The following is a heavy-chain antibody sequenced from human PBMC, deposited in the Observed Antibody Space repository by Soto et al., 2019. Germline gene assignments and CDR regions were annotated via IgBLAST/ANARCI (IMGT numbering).Heavy chain of an antibody. J-gene: IGHJ4*02. D-gene: IGHD6-19*01. CDR2: IRQDGSEK. V-gene: IGHV3-7*02. CDR3: VTGWYFFDS. CDR1: GFTFSSNW. Sequence: SLRLSCVGSGFTFSSNWMTWVRQAPGKGLEWVGNIRQDGSEKNYVDSVKGRFTISRDNAKNSLYLQMNGLRPEDTAIYYCVTGWYFFDSWGRGTLVTVSS.